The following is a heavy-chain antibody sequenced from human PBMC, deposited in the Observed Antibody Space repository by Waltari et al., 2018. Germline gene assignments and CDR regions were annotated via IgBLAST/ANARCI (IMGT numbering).Heavy chain of an antibody. CDR2: IYYSVST. CDR1: GGSTSRRRHY. V-gene: IGHV4-39*07. D-gene: IGHD3-22*01. CDR3: ARGPYYYDSSGSFDY. J-gene: IGHJ4*02. Sequence: QLTLQESGPGPAQPSETLALTCTVPGGSTSRRRHYWRRIRQHPGKGVDGIGSIYYSVSTYYNPSLNSRVTISVDTSKNQFSLKLSSVTAADTAVYYCARGPYYYDSSGSFDYWGQGTLVTVSS.